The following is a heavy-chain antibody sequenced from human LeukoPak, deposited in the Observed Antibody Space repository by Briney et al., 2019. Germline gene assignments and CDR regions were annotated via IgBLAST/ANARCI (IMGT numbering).Heavy chain of an antibody. CDR3: ATARNFRFEY. D-gene: IGHD1-7*01. CDR1: GLTFWTTW. Sequence: PGGSLRLSCATSGLTFWTTWMHWVRQAPGKGLMWVSRMNGEGTTIDYADSVKGRFTVSRDYAKNTLFLQMNNLRTEDTALYFCATARNFRFEYWGQGSLVIVSA. J-gene: IGHJ4*02. CDR2: MNGEGTTI. V-gene: IGHV3-74*01.